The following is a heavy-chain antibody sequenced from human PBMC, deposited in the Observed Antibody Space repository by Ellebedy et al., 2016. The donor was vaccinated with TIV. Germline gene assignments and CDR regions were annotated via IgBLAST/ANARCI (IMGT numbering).Heavy chain of an antibody. D-gene: IGHD3-10*01. CDR2: ISWNSGSI. CDR3: AKDTGSGSYLGFGAFDI. V-gene: IGHV3-9*01. Sequence: GGSLRLSXAASGFTFDDYAMHWVRQAPGKGLEWVSGISWNSGSIGYADSVKGRFTISRDNAKNSLYLQMNSLRAEDTALYYCAKDTGSGSYLGFGAFDIWGQGTMVTVSS. J-gene: IGHJ3*02. CDR1: GFTFDDYA.